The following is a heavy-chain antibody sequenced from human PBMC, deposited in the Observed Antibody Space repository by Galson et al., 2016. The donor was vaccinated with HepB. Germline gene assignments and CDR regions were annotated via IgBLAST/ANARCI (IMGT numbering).Heavy chain of an antibody. V-gene: IGHV3-72*01. J-gene: IGHJ5*02. CDR2: TENKANSYTK. CDR1: RVIFSDHY. Sequence: MRLSCGASRVIFSDHYMEWGRQAPRKGLEWVGRTENKANSYTKEYAESGEGRFTISGDDSKNSLYLQMNSLEIEDTAVYYCAVWFVGRSNSWGQGTLVTVSS. D-gene: IGHD3-10*01. CDR3: AVWFVGRSNS.